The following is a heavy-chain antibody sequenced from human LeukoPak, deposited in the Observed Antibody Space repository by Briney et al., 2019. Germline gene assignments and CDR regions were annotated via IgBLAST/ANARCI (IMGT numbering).Heavy chain of an antibody. CDR1: GGSFSGYY. V-gene: IGHV4-34*01. D-gene: IGHD1-26*01. CDR2: INHSGST. CDR3: ARGFEGATLHWLDP. J-gene: IGHJ5*02. Sequence: SETLSLTCAVYGGSFSGYYWSWIRQPPGKGLEWIGEINHSGSTNYNPSLKSRVTISVDTSKNQFSLKLSSVTAADTAVYYCARGFEGATLHWLDPWGQGTLVTVSS.